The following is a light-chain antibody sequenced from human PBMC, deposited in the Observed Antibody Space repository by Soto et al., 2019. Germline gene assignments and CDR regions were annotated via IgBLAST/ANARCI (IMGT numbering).Light chain of an antibody. V-gene: IGLV2-14*01. CDR2: DVR. J-gene: IGLJ1*01. Sequence: QSVLAQPASVSGSPGQSITISCTGTSSDVGAYNYVSWYQQNPGKAPKLLIYDVRYRPSGVSNRFSCSKSGNTAYLFISGLRGGEGVFYYHCFFKGPHLCFFGSGT. CDR1: SSDVGAYNY. CDR3: CFFKGPHLCF.